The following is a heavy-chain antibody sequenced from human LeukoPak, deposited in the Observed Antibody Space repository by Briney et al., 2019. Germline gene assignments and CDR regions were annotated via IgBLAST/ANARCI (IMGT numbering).Heavy chain of an antibody. D-gene: IGHD3-10*01. CDR2: IKSKGDGETT. CDR1: GFTFTNAW. CDR3: TTDLGITMIRGVIVF. V-gene: IGHV3-15*01. J-gene: IGHJ4*02. Sequence: PGGSLRLSCAASGFTFTNAWMGWVGQAPGKGLEWVARIKSKGDGETTDYAAPVKGRFTMSRDDSIATLYLQMNSLKTDDTAVYFCTTDLGITMIRGVIVFWGQGTLVTVSS.